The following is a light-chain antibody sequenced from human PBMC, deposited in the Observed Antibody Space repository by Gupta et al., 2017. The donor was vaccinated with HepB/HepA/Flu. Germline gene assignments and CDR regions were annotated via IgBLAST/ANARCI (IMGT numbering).Light chain of an antibody. CDR2: DTS. CDR1: QSISNY. Sequence: IVLTQSPPPLSCPPGDKATLSCRASQSISNYLAWYQQRPGQAPRLLIYDTSNRATGIPARFSGSGSGTDVTLTISSLEPEDFAVYYCQQRRDWPTFGQGTKVEVK. J-gene: IGKJ1*01. CDR3: QQRRDWPT. V-gene: IGKV3-11*01.